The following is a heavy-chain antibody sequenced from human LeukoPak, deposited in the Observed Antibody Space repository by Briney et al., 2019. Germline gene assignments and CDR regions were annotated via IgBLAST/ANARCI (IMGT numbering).Heavy chain of an antibody. J-gene: IGHJ4*02. CDR3: ARMTHYYDGIGYHHYFDY. D-gene: IGHD3-22*01. Sequence: SVTLSCKASGYTLSNYAITWGRLAPAQGLEWVGKVIPLLVITHHAQKFQTRVTHTSHKPTTTAYMDLGGLRSEDTAVYYCARMTHYYDGIGYHHYFDYWGQGTLVTVPS. V-gene: IGHV1-69*04. CDR2: VIPLLVIT. CDR1: GYTLSNYA.